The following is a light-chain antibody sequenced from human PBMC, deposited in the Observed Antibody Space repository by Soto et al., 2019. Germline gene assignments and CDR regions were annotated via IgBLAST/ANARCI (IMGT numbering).Light chain of an antibody. Sequence: EIVLTQSPATLSLSPGERATLSCRASQSVSRYLAWSQQKPCQPPRLLIYGASTRATAVSARFTGSESGSEFTLTFCGLRSEDFAVYYCQQGHNWPLTFGQRTRLEI. J-gene: IGKJ2*01. CDR3: QQGHNWPLT. V-gene: IGKV3-11*01. CDR1: QSVSRY. CDR2: GAS.